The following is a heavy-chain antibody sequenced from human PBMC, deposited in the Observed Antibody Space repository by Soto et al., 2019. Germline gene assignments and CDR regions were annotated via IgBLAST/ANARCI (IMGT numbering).Heavy chain of an antibody. V-gene: IGHV4-59*08. CDR2: IYYSGST. D-gene: IGHD2-15*01. CDR3: ARRPLLYGCSGGSCAYYFDY. CDR1: GGSISSYY. J-gene: IGHJ4*02. Sequence: SETLSLTCTVSGGSISSYYWSWIRQPPGKGLEWIGYIYYSGSTNYNPSLKSRVTISVDTSKSQFSLKLSSVTAADTAVYYCARRPLLYGCSGGSCAYYFDYWGQGTLVTVSS.